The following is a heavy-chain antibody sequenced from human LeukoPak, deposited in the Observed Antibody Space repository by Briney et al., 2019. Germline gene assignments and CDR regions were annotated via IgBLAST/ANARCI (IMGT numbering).Heavy chain of an antibody. J-gene: IGHJ6*03. CDR1: GGSISSYY. D-gene: IGHD6-19*01. CDR2: IHYSGTT. Sequence: SETLSLTCTVSGGSISSYYWSWIRQPPGKGLVWIGYIHYSGTTNYNPSLKSRVTISVDTSKNQFSLKLSSVTAADTAVYYCARVLSHSSGWPIAYYYYMDVWGKGTTVTVSS. V-gene: IGHV4-59*12. CDR3: ARVLSHSSGWPIAYYYYMDV.